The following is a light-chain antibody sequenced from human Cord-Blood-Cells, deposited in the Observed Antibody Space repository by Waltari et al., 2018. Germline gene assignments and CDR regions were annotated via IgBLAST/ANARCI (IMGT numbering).Light chain of an antibody. Sequence: EIVMTQSPATLSVSPGERATLSCRASQSVSSNLAWYQQKPGQAPRLLIYGASTRATGIPARFSGSGSGTEFTLTISSLQSEDVAVYYCQQYYSTSYTFGQGTKLEIK. J-gene: IGKJ2*01. CDR2: GAS. CDR3: QQYYSTSYT. CDR1: QSVSSN. V-gene: IGKV3-15*01.